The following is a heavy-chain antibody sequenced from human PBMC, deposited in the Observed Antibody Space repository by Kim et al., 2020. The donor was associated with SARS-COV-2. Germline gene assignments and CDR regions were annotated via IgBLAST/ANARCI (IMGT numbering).Heavy chain of an antibody. CDR1: GFTFSSYY. J-gene: IGHJ6*02. V-gene: IGHV3-53*01. CDR3: ARDQYDSSGYYYYGMDV. D-gene: IGHD3-22*01. Sequence: GGSLRLSCAASGFTFSSYYMTWVRQAPGKGLEWVSVIYRDGATKYADSVKGRFTISRDNSKNTLYLQMNSLRAEDTAVYYCARDQYDSSGYYYYGMDVWGQGTKVTVSS. CDR2: IYRDGAT.